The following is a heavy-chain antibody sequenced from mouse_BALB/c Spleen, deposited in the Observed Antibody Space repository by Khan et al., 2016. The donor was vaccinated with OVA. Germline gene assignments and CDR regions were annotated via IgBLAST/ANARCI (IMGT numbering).Heavy chain of an antibody. V-gene: IGHV3-2*02. CDR3: ARWLTY. J-gene: IGHJ3*01. CDR1: GYSITSYFA. Sequence: EVQLQESGPGLVKPSQSLSLTCTVTGYSITSYFAWYWIRPFPGNILEWMGYISYSGSTTYNPSLTSRISITLDTSKNQFFLQLNSVTTEDTATYYCARWLTYWGQGTLVTVSA. CDR2: ISYSGST.